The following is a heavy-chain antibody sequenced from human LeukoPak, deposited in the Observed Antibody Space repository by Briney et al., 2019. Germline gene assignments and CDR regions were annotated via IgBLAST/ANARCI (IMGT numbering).Heavy chain of an antibody. J-gene: IGHJ4*02. D-gene: IGHD4-11*01. V-gene: IGHV1-2*02. CDR1: GYTFTGYY. CDR3: ARDERETYSNPFDY. Sequence: ASVKVSCKASGYTFTGYYMHWVRQAPGQGLEWMGWINPNSGGTNYAQRFQGRVTMTRDTSISTAYMELSRLRSDDTAVYYCARDERETYSNPFDYWGQGTLVTVSS. CDR2: INPNSGGT.